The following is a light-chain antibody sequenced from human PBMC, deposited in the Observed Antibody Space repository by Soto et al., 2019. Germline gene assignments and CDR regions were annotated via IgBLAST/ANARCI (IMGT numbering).Light chain of an antibody. CDR1: ESVYSN. CDR2: AAS. CDR3: QQYAKWPLT. Sequence: EIVMTQSPATLSVSQGERATLSCRASESVYSNLAWYQQKPCQAPTLLIFAASTRATGIPARFSGSGSGTEFTLSISSLQSEDFAVDYCQQYAKWPLTFGGGTKVEIK. V-gene: IGKV3-15*01. J-gene: IGKJ4*01.